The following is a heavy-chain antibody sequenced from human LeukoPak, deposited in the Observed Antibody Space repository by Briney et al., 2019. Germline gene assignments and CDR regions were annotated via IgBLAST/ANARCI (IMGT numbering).Heavy chain of an antibody. CDR3: ARTVTAGIYRGGYYFDY. CDR2: ISSTSSYI. CDR1: GFTFSDYS. Sequence: QPGGSLRLSCAASGFTFSDYSLTWVRQAPGKGLEWVSSISSTSSYIYYADSLKGRFTISRDNAKNSLYLQMNSLRAEDTAVYYCARTVTAGIYRGGYYFDYWGQGALVTVSS. J-gene: IGHJ4*02. V-gene: IGHV3-21*01. D-gene: IGHD6-13*01.